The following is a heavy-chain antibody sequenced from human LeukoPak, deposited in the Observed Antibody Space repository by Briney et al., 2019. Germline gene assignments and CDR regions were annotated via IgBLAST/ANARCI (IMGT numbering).Heavy chain of an antibody. D-gene: IGHD1-26*01. CDR3: ARVKDSGSYGYFDY. CDR1: GCTFTGYY. CDR2: INPNSGGT. J-gene: IGHJ4*02. V-gene: IGHV1-2*02. Sequence: GASVKVSCKASGCTFTGYYMHWVRQAPGQGLEWMGWINPNSGGTNYAQKFQGRVTMTRDTSISTAYMELSRLRSDDTAVYYCARVKDSGSYGYFDYWGQGTLVTVSS.